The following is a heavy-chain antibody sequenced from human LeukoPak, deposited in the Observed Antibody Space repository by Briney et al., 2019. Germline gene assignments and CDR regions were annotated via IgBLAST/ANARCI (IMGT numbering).Heavy chain of an antibody. D-gene: IGHD4-17*01. Sequence: GGSLRLSCAGSGFTFGDYAMSWVRQAPGKGLEWVSAISGSSKSNSPWYADSVRGRSTISRDNSKNTVYLQMESLRAEDTAVYFCARDRDYPRDQFDYWGQGTLVTVSS. CDR3: ARDRDYPRDQFDY. J-gene: IGHJ4*02. V-gene: IGHV3-23*01. CDR1: GFTFGDYA. CDR2: ISGSSKSNSP.